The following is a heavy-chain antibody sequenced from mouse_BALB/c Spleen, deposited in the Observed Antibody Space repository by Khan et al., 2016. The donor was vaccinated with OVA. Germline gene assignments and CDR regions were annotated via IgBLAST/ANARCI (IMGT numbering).Heavy chain of an antibody. J-gene: IGHJ2*01. V-gene: IGHV14-1*02. Sequence: VQLQQSGAELVRPGALVKLSCKGAGFNIKDYYMQWVKQRPEQGLEWIGWIDPENGNSIYDPKFQGKASIPADTSSNTAYLQLSSLTSEDTAVYYCGRSILLYFDYWGQGTTRTVSS. CDR1: GFNIKDYY. D-gene: IGHD2-3*01. CDR2: IDPENGNS. CDR3: GRSILLYFDY.